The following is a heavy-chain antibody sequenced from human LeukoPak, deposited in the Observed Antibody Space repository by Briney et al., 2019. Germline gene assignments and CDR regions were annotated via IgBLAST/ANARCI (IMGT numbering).Heavy chain of an antibody. CDR3: ARVRRPEDSSSSYYYYMVG. V-gene: IGHV1-2*02. Sequence: GASVKVSCKASRYTFTGYYIHWVRQAPAQGLEWMGCINSNSGGTNSAQKFQVRVTMTRDTSTTTAYMELNSLRSDDTAMYHCARVRRPEDSSSSYYYYMVGWGEGATVTVSS. CDR1: RYTFTGYY. J-gene: IGHJ6*03. D-gene: IGHD6-6*01. CDR2: INSNSGGT.